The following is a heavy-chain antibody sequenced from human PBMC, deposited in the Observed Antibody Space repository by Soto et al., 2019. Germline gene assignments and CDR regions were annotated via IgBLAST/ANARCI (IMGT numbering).Heavy chain of an antibody. J-gene: IGHJ4*02. CDR2: INAGNGNT. D-gene: IGHD4-4*01. Sequence: QVQVVQSGAEVKKPAASVKVSCKASEYTFTSYVIHWVRQAPGPSLEWMGWINAGNGNTKYSQKFQGRVTITRDTSASTAYMELSSLRSEDTAVYYCARELQGLYYFDYWGQGTLVTVSS. CDR3: ARELQGLYYFDY. V-gene: IGHV1-3*01. CDR1: EYTFTSYV.